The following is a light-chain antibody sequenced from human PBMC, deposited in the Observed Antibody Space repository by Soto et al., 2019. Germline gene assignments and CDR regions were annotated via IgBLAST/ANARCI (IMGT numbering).Light chain of an antibody. CDR3: NSYTRSSRYV. J-gene: IGLJ1*01. CDR1: SSGVGAYNY. Sequence: QSVLTQPVSVSASLGQPITISCTGTSSGVGAYNYVYWYQQHPGKAPKLIIYDVSNRPSGIPNRFSGSKSGNTASLTISGLQAEDAAYYYCNSYTRSSRYVFGTGTKVTVL. CDR2: DVS. V-gene: IGLV2-14*03.